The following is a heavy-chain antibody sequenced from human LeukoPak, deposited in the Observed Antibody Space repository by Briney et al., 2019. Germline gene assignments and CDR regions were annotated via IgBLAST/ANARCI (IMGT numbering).Heavy chain of an antibody. CDR2: IYSGGST. D-gene: IGHD3-22*01. J-gene: IGHJ5*02. V-gene: IGHV3-53*01. Sequence: GGSLRPSCAASGFTVSSNYMSWVRQAPGKGLEWVSVIYSGGSTYYADSVKGRFTISRDNSKNTLYLQMNSLRAEDTAVYYCALEGYDSSGYEYNWFDPWGQGTLVTVSS. CDR1: GFTVSSNY. CDR3: ALEGYDSSGYEYNWFDP.